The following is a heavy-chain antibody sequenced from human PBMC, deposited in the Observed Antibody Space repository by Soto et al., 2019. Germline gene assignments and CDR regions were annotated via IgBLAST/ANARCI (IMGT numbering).Heavy chain of an antibody. D-gene: IGHD3-3*01. CDR1: GGSFSGYY. V-gene: IGHV4-34*01. CDR3: ARGPPTRGFWSGYVDGGYYMDV. CDR2: INHSGST. J-gene: IGHJ6*03. Sequence: SETLSLTCAVYGGSFSGYYWSWIRQPPGKGLEWIGEINHSGSTNYNPSLKSRVTISVDTSKNQFSLKLSSVTAADTAVYYCARGPPTRGFWSGYVDGGYYMDVWGKGTTVTVSS.